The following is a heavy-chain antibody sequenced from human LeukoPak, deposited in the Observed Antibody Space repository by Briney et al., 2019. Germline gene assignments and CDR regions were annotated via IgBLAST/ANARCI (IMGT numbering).Heavy chain of an antibody. Sequence: SQTLSLTCTVSGGSISSGGYYWSWIRQPPGKGLEWIGYIYHSGSTYYNLSLKSRVTISVDRSKNQFSLKLSSVTAADTAVYYCARAYSTVQYWFDPWGQGTLVTVSS. CDR3: ARAYSTVQYWFDP. CDR2: IYHSGST. V-gene: IGHV4-30-2*01. J-gene: IGHJ5*02. D-gene: IGHD2-21*01. CDR1: GGSISSGGYY.